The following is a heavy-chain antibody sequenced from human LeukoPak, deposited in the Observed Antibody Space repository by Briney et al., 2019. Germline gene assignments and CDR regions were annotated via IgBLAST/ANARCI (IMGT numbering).Heavy chain of an antibody. D-gene: IGHD3-22*01. CDR3: ARAGSSGYYLQYLQH. J-gene: IGHJ1*01. Sequence: ASVKVSCKASGYTFIGYYINWVRQAPGQGLEWLGWINPDSGGTNYAQKFQGRVTMTRDTSISTAYMELSRQRSDETAVYYCARAGSSGYYLQYLQHWGQGTLVTVSS. V-gene: IGHV1-2*02. CDR2: INPDSGGT. CDR1: GYTFIGYY.